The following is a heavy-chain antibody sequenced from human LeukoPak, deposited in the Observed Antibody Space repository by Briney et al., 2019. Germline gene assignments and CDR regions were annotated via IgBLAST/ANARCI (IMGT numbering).Heavy chain of an antibody. Sequence: GGSLRLSCAASGFTFSDYYMSWIRQAPGKGLEWVSYISSSGSTIYYADSVKGRSTISRDNAKNSLYLQMNSLRAEDTAVYYCAREYSSGWATDYYGMDVWGQGTTVTVSS. J-gene: IGHJ6*02. CDR3: AREYSSGWATDYYGMDV. CDR1: GFTFSDYY. V-gene: IGHV3-11*04. CDR2: ISSSGSTI. D-gene: IGHD6-19*01.